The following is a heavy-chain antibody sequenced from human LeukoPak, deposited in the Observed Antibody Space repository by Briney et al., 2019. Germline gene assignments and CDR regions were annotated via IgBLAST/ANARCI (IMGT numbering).Heavy chain of an antibody. CDR2: IRGSGGGT. D-gene: IGHD6-19*01. Sequence: GGSLRLSCTASGFTFSSSAMSWVRQPPGKGLEWVSAIRGSGGGTYYADSVKGRFTISKDNSKNTLYLQMNSLRAEDTAVYYCAKQPSALAGTYDYWGQGTLVTVSS. CDR1: GFTFSSSA. J-gene: IGHJ4*02. V-gene: IGHV3-23*01. CDR3: AKQPSALAGTYDY.